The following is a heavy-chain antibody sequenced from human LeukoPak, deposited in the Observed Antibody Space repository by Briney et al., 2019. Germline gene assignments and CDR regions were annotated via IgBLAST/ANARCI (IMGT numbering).Heavy chain of an antibody. D-gene: IGHD6-19*01. Sequence: PSETLSLTCTVSGGSLSSYYWSWIRQPPGKGLERVAYIYYSGSTNYNPSLKSRVTISVDTSKNQFPLKLSSVTAADTAVYYCARELGQQWLGYYYYYYMDVWGKGTAVTVSS. V-gene: IGHV4-59*01. CDR1: GGSLSSYY. CDR3: ARELGQQWLGYYYYYYMDV. J-gene: IGHJ6*03. CDR2: IYYSGST.